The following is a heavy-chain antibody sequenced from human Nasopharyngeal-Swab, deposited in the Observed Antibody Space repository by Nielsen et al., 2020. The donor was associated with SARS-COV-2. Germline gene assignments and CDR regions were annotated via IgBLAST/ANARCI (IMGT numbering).Heavy chain of an antibody. J-gene: IGHJ4*02. Sequence: ASVKVSCKASGYTFTDYYMHWVRQAPGQGLEWMGRINPNSGGTNYAQKFQGRVTMTRDTSISTAYMELSRLRSDDTAVYFCARTREAINSGHDPQGFWGLGTLVTVSS. CDR2: INPNSGGT. CDR3: ARTREAINSGHDPQGF. V-gene: IGHV1-2*06. D-gene: IGHD5-12*01. CDR1: GYTFTDYY.